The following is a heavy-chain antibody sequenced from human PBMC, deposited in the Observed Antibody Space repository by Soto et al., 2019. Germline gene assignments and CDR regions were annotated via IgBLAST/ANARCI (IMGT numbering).Heavy chain of an antibody. V-gene: IGHV1-69*01. CDR1: GGTFSSYA. Sequence: QVQLVQSGAEVKKPWSSVKVSCKAPGGTFSSYAISWVRQAPGQGLEWMGGIIPIFGTAKYAQKFQGRVTITADESTSTGYMELSSLRSEDTAVYYCARSQGGSSSLDIYYYYYYGMDVWGQGTTVTVSS. CDR2: IIPIFGTA. CDR3: ARSQGGSSSLDIYYYYYYGMDV. J-gene: IGHJ6*02. D-gene: IGHD2-15*01.